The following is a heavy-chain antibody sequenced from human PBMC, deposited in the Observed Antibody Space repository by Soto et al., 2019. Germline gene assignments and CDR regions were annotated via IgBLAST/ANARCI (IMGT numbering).Heavy chain of an antibody. J-gene: IGHJ4*02. CDR1: GGSISSGGYY. V-gene: IGHV4-30-2*01. Sequence: SETLSLTCTVSGGSISSGGYYWSWIRQQPGKGLEWIGYLYHNGNTYYTPSLKSRVTISVDRSKNQFSLKLSSVTAADTAVYYCARSMDTAMVPYYFDFWGQGALVTVSS. CDR2: LYHNGNT. D-gene: IGHD5-18*01. CDR3: ARSMDTAMVPYYFDF.